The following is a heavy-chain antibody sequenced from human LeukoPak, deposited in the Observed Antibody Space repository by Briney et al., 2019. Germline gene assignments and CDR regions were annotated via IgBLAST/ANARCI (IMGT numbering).Heavy chain of an antibody. CDR2: IKQDGTEK. CDR3: ASPAKYSDTWYFDY. CDR1: GFTFSKYW. J-gene: IGHJ4*02. Sequence: PGGSLRLSRAASGFTFSKYWMSWVRQAPGKGLEWVANIKQDGTEKYYVDSVKGRFTISRDNAKNSLYLQMSSLRAEDTAVYYCASPAKYSDTWYFDYWGQGTLVTVSS. D-gene: IGHD6-6*01. V-gene: IGHV3-7*01.